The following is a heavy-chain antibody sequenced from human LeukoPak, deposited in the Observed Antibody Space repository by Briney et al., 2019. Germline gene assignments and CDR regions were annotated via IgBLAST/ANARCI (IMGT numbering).Heavy chain of an antibody. CDR3: AREGLPYAMDV. D-gene: IGHD2-15*01. Sequence: ASVKVSCKASGYSLISYDINWVRQVAGQGLEWMGWMNPNSGRTGYAQTFQGRVTMTRDTSLNTAYMELSSLKSEDTAIYYCAREGLPYAMDVWGQGTTVTVSS. CDR2: MNPNSGRT. V-gene: IGHV1-8*01. CDR1: GYSLISYD. J-gene: IGHJ6*02.